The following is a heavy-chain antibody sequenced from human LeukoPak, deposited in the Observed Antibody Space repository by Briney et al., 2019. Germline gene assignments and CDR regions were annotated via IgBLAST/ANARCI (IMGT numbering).Heavy chain of an antibody. CDR1: GFTFSSYA. CDR3: AKDSRSSGWYNWFDP. V-gene: IGHV3-23*01. Sequence: GGSLRLSCAASGFTFSSYAMSWVRQAPGKGLDWVSAISGSGDSTYYADSVKGRFTISRDNSKNTLYLQMNRLRAEDTAIYYCAKDSRSSGWYNWFDPWGQGTLVTVSS. D-gene: IGHD6-19*01. CDR2: ISGSGDST. J-gene: IGHJ5*02.